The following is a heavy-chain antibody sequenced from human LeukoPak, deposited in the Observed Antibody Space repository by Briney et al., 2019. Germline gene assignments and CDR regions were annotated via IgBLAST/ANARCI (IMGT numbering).Heavy chain of an antibody. V-gene: IGHV3-43*02. CDR1: GLPLCDFA. Sequence: GGSLRLSCVASGLPLCDFAMHWVPQAPRRGLEWVSLISGDGVSTFFTDSVKGRFSISRDNSKNSLFLEMSSLRTEDTAMYYCARESGKFDYWGQGTLVAVSS. J-gene: IGHJ4*02. CDR2: ISGDGVST. CDR3: ARESGKFDY.